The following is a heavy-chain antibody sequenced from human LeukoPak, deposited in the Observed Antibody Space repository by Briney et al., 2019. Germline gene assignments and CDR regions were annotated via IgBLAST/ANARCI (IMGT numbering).Heavy chain of an antibody. CDR3: TAPKLVLYGLDV. J-gene: IGHJ6*02. Sequence: GGSLRLSCAASEFTFGSYSMNWVRQAPGRGLEWVGRIKGQTDGGATDSAAPVKGRFTISRDDSRNTLYLQMNSLNTEDTAVYYCTAPKLVLYGLDVWGQGTTVIVSS. CDR2: IKGQTDGGAT. CDR1: EFTFGSYS. D-gene: IGHD1-1*01. V-gene: IGHV3-15*07.